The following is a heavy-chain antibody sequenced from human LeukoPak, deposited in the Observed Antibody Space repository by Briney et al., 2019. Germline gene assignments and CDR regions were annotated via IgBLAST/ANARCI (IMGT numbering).Heavy chain of an antibody. J-gene: IGHJ4*02. CDR1: GFTLSNYA. D-gene: IGHD1-26*01. CDR2: ISGSGGST. V-gene: IGHV3-23*01. CDR3: ARGESGSYYVFDY. Sequence: GASLRLPCVASGFTLSNYAMSWVRQAPGKGLEWVSSISGSGGSTYQAENVKGRFTISRDNSKNTLYLQMNSLRAEDTAVYYCARGESGSYYVFDYWGQGTPVTVSS.